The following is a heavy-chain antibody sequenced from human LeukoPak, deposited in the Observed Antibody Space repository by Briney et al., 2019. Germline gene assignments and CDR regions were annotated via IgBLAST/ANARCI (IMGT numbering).Heavy chain of an antibody. CDR1: GFTFSSYE. V-gene: IGHV3-48*03. CDR3: AEGGIAAAGGEDVDY. J-gene: IGHJ4*02. CDR2: ISSSGSTI. D-gene: IGHD6-13*01. Sequence: PGGSLRLSCAASGFTFSSYEMNWVRQAPGKGLEWVSYISSSGSTIHYADSVKGRFTISRDNAKNSLYLQMNSLRAEDTAVYYCAEGGIAAAGGEDVDYWGQGTLVTVSS.